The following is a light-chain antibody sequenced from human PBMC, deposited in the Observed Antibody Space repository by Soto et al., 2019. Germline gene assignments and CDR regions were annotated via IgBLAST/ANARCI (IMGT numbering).Light chain of an antibody. CDR2: GAS. CDR1: QSVSSSY. J-gene: IGKJ4*01. V-gene: IGKV3-20*01. CDR3: HQYDSSPLT. Sequence: EIVLTQSPGTLSLSPGERATLSCRASQSVSSSYLAWYQQKPGQAPRLLIYGASSRATGIPDRFSGCGSGTDFTLTISRLAPEDFAVYYCHQYDSSPLTFGGGTKVEIK.